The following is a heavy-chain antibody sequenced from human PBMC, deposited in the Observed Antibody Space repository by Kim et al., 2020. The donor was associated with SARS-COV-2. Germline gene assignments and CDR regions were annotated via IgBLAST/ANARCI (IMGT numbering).Heavy chain of an antibody. Sequence: GGSLRLSCAASGFTFSSYGMHWVRQAPGKGLEWVAVISYNGNTKYYADSVKGRFAISRDNSKNTMYLQMNSLRAEDTAVYYCAKGIVWPWEITHYYAMDVWGQGTTVTVSS. V-gene: IGHV3-30*18. CDR2: ISYNGNTK. CDR3: AKGIVWPWEITHYYAMDV. D-gene: IGHD3-16*01. CDR1: GFTFSSYG. J-gene: IGHJ6*02.